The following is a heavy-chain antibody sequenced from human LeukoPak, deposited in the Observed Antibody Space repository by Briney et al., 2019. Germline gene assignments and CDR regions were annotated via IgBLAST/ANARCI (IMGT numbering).Heavy chain of an antibody. V-gene: IGHV4-39*07. J-gene: IGHJ4*02. D-gene: IGHD2-2*01. CDR3: ARQSGYCSSTSCYEIDY. CDR1: GGSISSSTYY. Sequence: PSETLSLTCTVSGGSISSSTYYWGWIRQPPGKGLEWIGSIYYSGSTYYNPSLKSRVTISVDTSKNQFSLKLSSVTAADTAVYYCARQSGYCSSTSCYEIDYWGQGTLVTVSS. CDR2: IYYSGST.